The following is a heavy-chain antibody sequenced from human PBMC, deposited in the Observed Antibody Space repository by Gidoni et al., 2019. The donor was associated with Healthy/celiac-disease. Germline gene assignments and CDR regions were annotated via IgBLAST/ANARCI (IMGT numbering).Heavy chain of an antibody. Sequence: QVQLLESGGGLVKPGGSLILSCAASGFPFSYYYMSWIRQAPGKGLEWVSYISSSGSTIYYADSVKGRFTISRDNAKNSLYLQMNSLRAEDTAVYYCARGMYYDSSGYYNWFDPWGQGTLVTVSS. J-gene: IGHJ5*02. CDR3: ARGMYYDSSGYYNWFDP. V-gene: IGHV3-11*01. CDR2: ISSSGSTI. CDR1: GFPFSYYY. D-gene: IGHD3-22*01.